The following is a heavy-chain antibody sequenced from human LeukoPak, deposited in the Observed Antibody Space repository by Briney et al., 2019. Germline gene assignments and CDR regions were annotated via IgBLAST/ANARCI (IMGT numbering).Heavy chain of an antibody. J-gene: IGHJ4*02. CDR2: IYYSGST. CDR1: GGSISSSNYY. Sequence: SETLSLTCTVSGGSISSSNYYWGWIRQPPGKGLEWIGSIYYSGSTFYSASLKSRVTISLDTSKNQFSLRLSSVTAADTAVYYCGGIVGATKIDYWGQGTLVTVSS. V-gene: IGHV4-39*07. D-gene: IGHD1-26*01. CDR3: GGIVGATKIDY.